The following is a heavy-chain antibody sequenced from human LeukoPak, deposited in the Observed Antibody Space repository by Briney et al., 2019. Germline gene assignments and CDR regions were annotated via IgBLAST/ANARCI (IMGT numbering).Heavy chain of an antibody. Sequence: GSVRVSCKASGYTFTSYYMHWGRQAPGEGPEWMGEIKTSGGSTNYAQTFQGRVTITRDTSTSTVYMEVSSLRSEDTAVYYCARGTCIAAAVTSLFQYWGQGTLVTVSS. CDR2: IKTSGGST. D-gene: IGHD6-13*01. CDR3: ARGTCIAAAVTSLFQY. V-gene: IGHV1-46*01. J-gene: IGHJ1*01. CDR1: GYTFTSYY.